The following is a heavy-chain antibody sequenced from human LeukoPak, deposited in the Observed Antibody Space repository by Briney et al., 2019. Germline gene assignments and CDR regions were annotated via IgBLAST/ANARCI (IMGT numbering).Heavy chain of an antibody. CDR1: GYTFTSYY. CDR2: INPSGGST. D-gene: IGHD4-17*01. J-gene: IGHJ5*02. CDR3: ARVRDYGDFWFDP. Sequence: ASVEVSCKASGYTFTSYYMHWVRQAPGQGLEWMGIINPSGGSTSYSQKFQGRVTMTRDTSTSTVYMELSRLRSDDTAVYYCARVRDYGDFWFDPWGQGTLVTVSS. V-gene: IGHV1-46*01.